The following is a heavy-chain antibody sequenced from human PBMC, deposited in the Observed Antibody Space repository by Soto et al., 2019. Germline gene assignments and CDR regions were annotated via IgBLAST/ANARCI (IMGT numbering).Heavy chain of an antibody. CDR1: GYTFTSYG. CDR3: ARVKGMCSSTSCPVYYYGMDV. J-gene: IGHJ6*02. CDR2: ISAYNGNT. V-gene: IGHV1-18*04. D-gene: IGHD2-2*01. Sequence: ASVKVSCKASGYTFTSYGISWVRQAPGQGLEWMGWISAYNGNTNYAQKLQGRVTMTTDTSTSTAYMELRSLRSDDTAVYYCARVKGMCSSTSCPVYYYGMDVWGQGTTVTSP.